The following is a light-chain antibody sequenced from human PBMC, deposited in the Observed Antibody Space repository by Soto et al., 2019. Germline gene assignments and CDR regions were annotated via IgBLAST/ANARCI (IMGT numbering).Light chain of an antibody. CDR1: SSDVGSYNV. J-gene: IGLJ1*01. Sequence: QSVLTQPASVSGSPGQSVTISCTGTSSDVGSYNVVSWYQQHPGKAPKLMIYENSKRPSGVSNRFSGSKSGNTASLTISGLQAEEEADYYCCSYERSSPWRSVFGAGTKLTVL. CDR2: ENS. V-gene: IGLV2-23*01. CDR3: CSYERSSPWRSV.